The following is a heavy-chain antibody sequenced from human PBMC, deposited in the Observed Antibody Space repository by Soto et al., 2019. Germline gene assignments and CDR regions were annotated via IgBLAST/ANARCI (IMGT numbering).Heavy chain of an antibody. CDR2: IDPTDSFT. J-gene: IGHJ6*02. CDR3: ARRGYDFWSGLDV. D-gene: IGHD3-3*01. CDR1: GYNFTSYW. V-gene: IGHV5-10-1*01. Sequence: GESLKISCKGSGYNFTSYWIIWARQMPGKGLEWMGNIDPTDSFTNYSPSFQGHVTISTDKSMSTAYLQWGTLKASDTAMYYCARRGYDFWSGLDVWGQGTTVTVSS.